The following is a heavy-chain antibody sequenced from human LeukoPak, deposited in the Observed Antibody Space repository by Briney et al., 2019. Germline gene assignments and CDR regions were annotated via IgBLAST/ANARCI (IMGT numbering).Heavy chain of an antibody. D-gene: IGHD3-10*01. J-gene: IGHJ4*02. CDR1: GFTFSSYS. CDR2: ISSSSSYI. V-gene: IGHV3-21*01. CDR3: ARDHRGSNY. Sequence: PGGSLRLSCAASGFTFSSYSMNWVRQAPGKGLEWVSSISSSSSYIYYAASVKRRITTSRDNAKNSLYLQMNSLRAEDTAVYDCARDHRGSNYWGQGPLVPVSS.